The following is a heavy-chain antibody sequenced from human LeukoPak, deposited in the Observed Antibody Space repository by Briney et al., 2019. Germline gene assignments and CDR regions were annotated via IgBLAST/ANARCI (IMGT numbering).Heavy chain of an antibody. CDR3: ARSNYGTYDY. J-gene: IGHJ4*02. D-gene: IGHD1-26*01. Sequence: GGSLRLSCAASGFTFGRHWMNWVRQAPGKGLEWVASITPDGRDRYYVDSVKGRFTVSRDNAKNSLYLQMISLRGEDTAVYFCARSNYGTYDYWGQGALVTVPS. CDR1: GFTFGRHW. CDR2: ITPDGRDR. V-gene: IGHV3-7*01.